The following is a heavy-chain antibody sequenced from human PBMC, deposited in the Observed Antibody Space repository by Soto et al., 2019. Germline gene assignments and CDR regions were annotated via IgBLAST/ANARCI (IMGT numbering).Heavy chain of an antibody. CDR1: GFTFSNYA. CDR2: ISWNSGSI. D-gene: IGHD3-3*01. Sequence: PGGSLRLSCAASGFTFSNYAMSWVRQAPGKGLEWVSGISWNSGSIGYADSVKGRFTISRDNAKNSLYLQMNSLRAEDTALYYCAKDMSPQRRFLGWGYMDVWGKGTTVTVSS. J-gene: IGHJ6*03. V-gene: IGHV3-9*01. CDR3: AKDMSPQRRFLGWGYMDV.